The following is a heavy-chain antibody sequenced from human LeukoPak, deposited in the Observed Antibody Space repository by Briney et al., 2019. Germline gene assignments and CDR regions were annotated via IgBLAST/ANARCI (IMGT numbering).Heavy chain of an antibody. CDR3: ASAVIVGAMDDY. CDR1: GFTFSSYE. CDR2: ISSSGSTI. Sequence: GGSLRLSCAASGFTFSSYEMNWVRQAPGKGLEWVSYISSSGSTIYYADSVKGRFTISRDNAKNSLYLQMNSLRAEDTAVYYCASAVIVGAMDDYWGQGTLVTVSS. D-gene: IGHD1-26*01. V-gene: IGHV3-48*03. J-gene: IGHJ4*02.